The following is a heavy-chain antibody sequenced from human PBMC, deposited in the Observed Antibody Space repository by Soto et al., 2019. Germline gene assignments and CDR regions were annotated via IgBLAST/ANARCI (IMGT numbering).Heavy chain of an antibody. CDR2: FYYTENT. Sequence: ASDTLCLPCAVSGGSNTRSGYSSGWVRQAPGKGLGWIATFYYTENTHYNPSLKSRVTISVDTSKNQFSLILTSVTAADTAVYYCARLGGHCSSSSCFGFYVMDVWGQGTTVTVSS. CDR1: GGSNTRSGYS. V-gene: IGHV4-39*01. CDR3: ARLGGHCSSSSCFGFYVMDV. J-gene: IGHJ6*02. D-gene: IGHD2-2*01.